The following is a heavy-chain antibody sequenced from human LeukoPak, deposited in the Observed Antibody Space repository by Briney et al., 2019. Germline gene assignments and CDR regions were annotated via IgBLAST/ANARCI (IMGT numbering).Heavy chain of an antibody. J-gene: IGHJ4*02. CDR1: GCTFGSYP. V-gene: IGHV3-30*02. D-gene: IGHD1-26*01. CDR3: ARDSLPSIVGATTPFDY. Sequence: GGSLRLSCATSGCTFGSYPMHWVRQAPGKGLDWVAFIEYDGTSKYYADSVKGRFTISRDNAKNSLYLQMNSLRAEDTAVYYCARDSLPSIVGATTPFDYWGQGTLVTVSS. CDR2: IEYDGTSK.